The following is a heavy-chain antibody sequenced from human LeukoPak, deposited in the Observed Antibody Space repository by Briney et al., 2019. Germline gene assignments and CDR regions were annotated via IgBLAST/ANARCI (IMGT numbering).Heavy chain of an antibody. V-gene: IGHV4-34*01. CDR2: INHSGST. D-gene: IGHD3-22*01. CDR1: GGSFSGYY. CDR3: ARVLYDSSGYYLDY. Sequence: SETLSLTCAVYGGSFSGYYWSWIRQPPGKGLEWIGEINHSGSTNYNPSLKSRVTISVDTSKNQFSLKLSSATAADTAVYYCARVLYDSSGYYLDYWGQGTLVTVSS. J-gene: IGHJ4*02.